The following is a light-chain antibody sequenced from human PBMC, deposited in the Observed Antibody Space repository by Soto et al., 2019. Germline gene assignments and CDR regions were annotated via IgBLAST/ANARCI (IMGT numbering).Light chain of an antibody. V-gene: IGKV1-13*02. CDR3: QVSNSYPLT. CDR2: DAS. CDR1: QGISSA. J-gene: IGKJ4*01. Sequence: ALQLTQSPSSLSASVGDRVSITCRASQGISSALAWYQQKPGKAPELLIYDASTLESGVPSRFSGSGSGTDFTLTITSLQPEDLATYYCQVSNSYPLTFGGGTKVEIK.